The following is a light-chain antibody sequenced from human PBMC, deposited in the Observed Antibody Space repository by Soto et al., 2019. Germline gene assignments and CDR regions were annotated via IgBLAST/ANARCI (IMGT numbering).Light chain of an antibody. J-gene: IGLJ2*01. CDR1: SSDVGGYNY. CDR2: EVS. V-gene: IGLV2-14*01. CDR3: SSYTSSNTVI. Sequence: QSALTQPASVSGFPGQPITISCPGTSSDVGGYNYVSWYQQYPGKAPKLMIYEVSNRPSGVSNHFSASKSGNTASLTISGLQAEDEADYYCSSYTSSNTVIFGGGTQLTVL.